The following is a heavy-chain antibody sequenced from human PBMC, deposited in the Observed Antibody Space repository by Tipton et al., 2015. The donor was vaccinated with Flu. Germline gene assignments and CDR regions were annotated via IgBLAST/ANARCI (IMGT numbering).Heavy chain of an antibody. Sequence: TLSLTCTVSGGSISSGSYYWSWIRQPAGKGLEWIGRIYTSGSTNYNPSLKSRVTISVDTSKNQFSLKLSSVTAADTAVYYCAREGYKSGGYGRFDYWGQGTLVAVAS. V-gene: IGHV4-61*02. D-gene: IGHD1-26*01. J-gene: IGHJ4*02. CDR2: IYTSGST. CDR3: AREGYKSGGYGRFDY. CDR1: GGSISSGSYY.